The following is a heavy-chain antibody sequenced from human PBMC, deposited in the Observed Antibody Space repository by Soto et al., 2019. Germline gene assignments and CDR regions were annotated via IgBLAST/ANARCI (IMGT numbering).Heavy chain of an antibody. V-gene: IGHV3-30-3*01. CDR2: ISYDGSNK. D-gene: IGHD6-13*01. J-gene: IGHJ4*02. Sequence: QVQLVESGGGVVQPGRSLRLSCAASGFTFSNYAMHWVRQAPGKGLEWVAVISYDGSNKYYAASAKGRFTISRDNSKKTMYLQMNSVRADDTAVYYCARGSAPYSCIWGGTLFDYWGQGTLVTVSS. CDR3: ARGSAPYSCIWGGTLFDY. CDR1: GFTFSNYA.